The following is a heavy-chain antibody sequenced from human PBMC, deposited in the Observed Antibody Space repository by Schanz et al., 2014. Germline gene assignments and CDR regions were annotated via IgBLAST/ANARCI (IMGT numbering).Heavy chain of an antibody. CDR1: GFTFSNHG. V-gene: IGHV3-33*06. CDR2: IWYDGSNE. CDR3: TKGLLPVRALADVFDV. D-gene: IGHD2-21*01. J-gene: IGHJ3*01. Sequence: QVQLVESGGGVVQPGRSLRLSCAASGFTFSNHGMHWVRQSPGKGLEWVALIWYDGSNEYYADSVKGRFTISRDNPKKTLYLQMNSLRAEDTALYYCTKGLLPVRALADVFDVWGQGTMVTVSP.